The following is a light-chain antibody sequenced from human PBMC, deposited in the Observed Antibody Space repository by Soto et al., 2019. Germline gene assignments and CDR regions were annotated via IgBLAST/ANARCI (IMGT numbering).Light chain of an antibody. CDR1: SGHSSYA. J-gene: IGLJ1*01. CDR3: QTRGSGTPYG. CDR2: VNSDGSH. Sequence: QLVLTQSPSASASLGASVKLTCTLSSGHSSYAIAWHQQRPEKGPRYLMKVNSDGSHRKGDGIPDRFSGSSSGAERYLIISSLQSEDESDYYCQTRGSGTPYGFGNGTKLTVL. V-gene: IGLV4-69*01.